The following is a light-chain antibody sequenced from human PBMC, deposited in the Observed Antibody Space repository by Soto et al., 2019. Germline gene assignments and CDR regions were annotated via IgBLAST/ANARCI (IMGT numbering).Light chain of an antibody. Sequence: EIEMTQSPATLSLAPGERVTLSCRASESVSSTLAWYQQKPGQAPRLLIYGASTRATGIPDRFSGSGSGTDFTLTISRLEPEDFAVYYCQQYGSSGTFGQGTKVDI. V-gene: IGKV3-20*01. CDR1: ESVSST. J-gene: IGKJ1*01. CDR2: GAS. CDR3: QQYGSSGT.